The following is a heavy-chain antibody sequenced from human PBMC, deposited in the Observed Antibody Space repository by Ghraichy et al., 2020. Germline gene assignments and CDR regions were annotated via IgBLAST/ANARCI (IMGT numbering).Heavy chain of an antibody. CDR3: ARVVRDYDILTGYYNRYYFDY. CDR2: IKQDGSEK. V-gene: IGHV3-7*03. D-gene: IGHD3-9*01. J-gene: IGHJ4*02. CDR1: GFTFSSYW. Sequence: GESLNISCAASGFTFSSYWMSWVRQAPGKGLEWVANIKQDGSEKYYVDSVKGRFTISRDNAKNSLYLQMNSLRAEDTAVYYCARVVRDYDILTGYYNRYYFDYWGQGTLVTVSS.